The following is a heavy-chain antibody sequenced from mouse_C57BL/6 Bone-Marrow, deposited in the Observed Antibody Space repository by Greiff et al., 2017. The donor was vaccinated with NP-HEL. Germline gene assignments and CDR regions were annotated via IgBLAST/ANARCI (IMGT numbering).Heavy chain of an antibody. CDR1: GFTFSSYT. V-gene: IGHV5-9*01. J-gene: IGHJ1*03. Sequence: EVQLQESGGGLVKPGGSLKLSCAASGFTFSSYTMSWVRQTPEKRLAWVATISGGGGNTYYPDSVKGRFTISRDNAKNTLYLQMSSLRSEDTALYYCARGGYWYFDVWGTGTTVTVSS. CDR2: ISGGGGNT. CDR3: ARGGYWYFDV.